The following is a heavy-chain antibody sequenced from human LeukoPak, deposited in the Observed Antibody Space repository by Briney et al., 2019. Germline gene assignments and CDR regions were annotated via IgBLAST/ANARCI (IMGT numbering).Heavy chain of an antibody. CDR2: FDPEDGET. D-gene: IGHD4-17*01. Sequence: ASVKVSCTVSGYTLTELSMHWVRQAPGKGLEWMRGFDPEDGETIYAQKFQGRVTMTEDTSTDTAYMELSSLRSEDTAVYYCATRLTVYYGMDVWGQGTTVTVSS. V-gene: IGHV1-24*01. J-gene: IGHJ6*02. CDR1: GYTLTELS. CDR3: ATRLTVYYGMDV.